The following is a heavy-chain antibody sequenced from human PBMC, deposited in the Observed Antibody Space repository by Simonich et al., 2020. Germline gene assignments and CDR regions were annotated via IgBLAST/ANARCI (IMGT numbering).Heavy chain of an antibody. V-gene: IGHV3-33*01. CDR2: KWYDGSNK. CDR3: ARQFDY. J-gene: IGHJ4*02. CDR1: GFTFSSYG. Sequence: QVQLVEAGGGVVQPGRSLRLSCAASGFTFSSYGMHWVRQGPGKGLEWVAVKWYDGSNKYYADSVKGRFTISRDNSKNTLYLQMNSLRAEDTAVYYCARQFDYWGQGTLVTVSS.